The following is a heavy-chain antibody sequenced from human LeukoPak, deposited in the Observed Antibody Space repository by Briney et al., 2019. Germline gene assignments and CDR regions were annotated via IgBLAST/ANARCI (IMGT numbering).Heavy chain of an antibody. CDR2: ISGSGGST. CDR3: AKDLELRFLEWLRPFDY. Sequence: GGSLRLSCAASGFTFSSYAMSWVRQAPGKGLEWVSAISGSGGSTYYADSVKGRFTISRDNSKSTLYPQMNSLRAEDTAVYYCAKDLELRFLEWLRPFDYWGQGTLVTVSS. CDR1: GFTFSSYA. D-gene: IGHD3-3*01. J-gene: IGHJ4*02. V-gene: IGHV3-23*01.